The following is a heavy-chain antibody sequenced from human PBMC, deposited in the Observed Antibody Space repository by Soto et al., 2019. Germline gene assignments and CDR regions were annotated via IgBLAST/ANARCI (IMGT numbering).Heavy chain of an antibody. J-gene: IGHJ4*02. CDR3: ARDGITLAGSFDY. Sequence: QVQLVQSGAEVKKPGASVKVSCKASGYTFFNYGISWVRQAPGQGLEWMGWISAYNGNRNYAGKLQGRAPTTTETSTSTAYMEVRSLRSDDTAVYYGARDGITLAGSFDYWGQGTLVTVSS. V-gene: IGHV1-18*01. CDR1: GYTFFNYG. D-gene: IGHD6-19*01. CDR2: ISAYNGNR.